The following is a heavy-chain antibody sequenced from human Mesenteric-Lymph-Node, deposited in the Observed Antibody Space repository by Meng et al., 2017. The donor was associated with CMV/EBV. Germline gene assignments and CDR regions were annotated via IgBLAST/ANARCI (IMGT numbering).Heavy chain of an antibody. CDR3: AREEGWFDP. V-gene: IGHV1-18*01. CDR2: ISAYNGDT. J-gene: IGHJ5*02. CDR1: GYNFTKYG. Sequence: ASVKVSCKASGYNFTKYGISWVRQAPGQGPEWMGWISAYNGDTNYALRLQGRVTMTTDTSTSTAYMELRSLRSDDTAVYYCAREEGWFDPWGQGTLVTVSS.